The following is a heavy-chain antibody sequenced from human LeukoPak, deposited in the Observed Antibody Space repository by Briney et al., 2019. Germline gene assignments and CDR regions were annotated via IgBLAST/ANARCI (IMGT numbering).Heavy chain of an antibody. CDR3: ARGQASGSFIIDY. D-gene: IGHD3-10*01. CDR2: IDSGSSSI. CDR1: GITLSSHS. J-gene: IGHJ4*02. V-gene: IGHV3-48*01. Sequence: GGSLRLSCAASGITLSSHSMHWVRQAPGKGLEWVSFIDSGSSSIHYAASVQGRFTISRDNAKNSLYLQMDSLRAEDTAVYYCARGQASGSFIIDYWGQGTLVTVSS.